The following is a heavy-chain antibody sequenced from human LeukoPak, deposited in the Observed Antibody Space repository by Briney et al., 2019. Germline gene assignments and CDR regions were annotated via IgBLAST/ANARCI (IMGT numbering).Heavy chain of an antibody. D-gene: IGHD6-19*01. CDR3: TSGIAVAGYVDY. Sequence: PGGSLRLSCTESGSTFGAYAMSWVRQASGRGPGREGCIRSKAYGGTTEYAASVKGRFTISSDDSKSIAYLQMNSLKTEDTAVYYCTSGIAVAGYVDYWGQGTLVTVSS. V-gene: IGHV3-49*04. CDR1: GSTFGAYA. CDR2: IRSKAYGGTT. J-gene: IGHJ4*02.